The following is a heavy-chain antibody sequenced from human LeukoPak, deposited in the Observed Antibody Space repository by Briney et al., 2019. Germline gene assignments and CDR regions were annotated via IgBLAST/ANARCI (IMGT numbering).Heavy chain of an antibody. V-gene: IGHV1-2*02. D-gene: IGHD6-13*01. J-gene: IGHJ5*02. CDR1: GYTFTDYF. CDR3: ARPAAVRYDWFDP. CDR2: INPNSGGT. Sequence: ASVKVSCKASGYTFTDYFIHWVRQAPGQGLEWMGWINPNSGGTNYAQKFQGRVTMTRDTSISTAYMELSRLRSDDTAVYYCARPAAVRYDWFDPWGQGTLVTVSS.